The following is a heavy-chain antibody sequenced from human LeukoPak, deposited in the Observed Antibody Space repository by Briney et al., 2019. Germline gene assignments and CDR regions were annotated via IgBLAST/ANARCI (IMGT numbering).Heavy chain of an antibody. CDR1: GGSISSYY. Sequence: SETLSLTCTVSGGSISSYYWSWIRQPPGKGLEWIGYIYTSGSTNYNPSLKSRVTISVDASKNQFSLKLSSVTAADTAVYYCARRAAGSQPSYYYYYYMDVWGKGTTVTVSS. CDR2: IYTSGST. CDR3: ARRAAGSQPSYYYYYYMDV. V-gene: IGHV4-4*09. J-gene: IGHJ6*03. D-gene: IGHD6-25*01.